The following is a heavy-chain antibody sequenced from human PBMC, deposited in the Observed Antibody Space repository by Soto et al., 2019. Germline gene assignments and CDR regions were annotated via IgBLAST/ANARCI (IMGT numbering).Heavy chain of an antibody. V-gene: IGHV3-30*18. CDR2: ISYDGSNK. CDR1: GFTFSSYG. J-gene: IGHJ5*02. CDR3: AKDSGDDFWSGYQRP. Sequence: QVQLVESGGGVVQPGRSLRLSCAASGFTFSSYGMHWVRQAPGKGLEWVAVISYDGSNKYYADSVKGRFTISRDNSKNTLYLQMNSLRAEDTAVYYCAKDSGDDFWSGYQRPWGQGTLVTVFS. D-gene: IGHD3-3*01.